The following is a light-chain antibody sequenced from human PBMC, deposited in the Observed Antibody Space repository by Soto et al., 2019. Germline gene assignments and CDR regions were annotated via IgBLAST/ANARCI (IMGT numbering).Light chain of an antibody. Sequence: DIVMTQSPDSLAVSLGERATINCKSSQSVLYSANNKNYLAWYQQKPGQPPKLLIYWASTRESGVPDRFSGNGSGTDFTLTISSLQAADVAVYYCQQYYRPWTFGQGTKVEIK. CDR3: QQYYRPWT. J-gene: IGKJ1*01. V-gene: IGKV4-1*01. CDR2: WAS. CDR1: QSVLYSANNKNY.